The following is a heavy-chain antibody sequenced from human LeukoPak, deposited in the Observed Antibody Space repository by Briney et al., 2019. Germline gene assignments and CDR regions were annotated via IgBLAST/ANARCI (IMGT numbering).Heavy chain of an antibody. D-gene: IGHD3-3*01. V-gene: IGHV1-18*01. CDR1: GYTFTNYA. Sequence: ASVKVSCKASGYTFTNYAISWVRQAPGQGLEWMGWISAYNGSTNYAQNLQGRVTMTTDTSTSTAYMELRSLRSDDTAVYYCARGTLNDFWSSTWGQGTLVTVSS. CDR3: ARGTLNDFWSST. J-gene: IGHJ5*02. CDR2: ISAYNGST.